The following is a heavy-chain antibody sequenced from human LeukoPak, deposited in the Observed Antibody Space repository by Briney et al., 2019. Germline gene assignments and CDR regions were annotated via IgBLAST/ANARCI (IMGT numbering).Heavy chain of an antibody. CDR3: ARAPQYYDILTGFLYFDY. CDR1: GGSISSYY. D-gene: IGHD3-9*01. J-gene: IGHJ4*02. Sequence: SETLSLTCTVSGGSISSYYWSWIRQPPGKGLEWIGYIYYSGSTNYNPSLKSRVTISVDTSKNQFSLKLSSVTAADTAVYYCARAPQYYDILTGFLYFDYWGQGTLVTVSS. V-gene: IGHV4-59*01. CDR2: IYYSGST.